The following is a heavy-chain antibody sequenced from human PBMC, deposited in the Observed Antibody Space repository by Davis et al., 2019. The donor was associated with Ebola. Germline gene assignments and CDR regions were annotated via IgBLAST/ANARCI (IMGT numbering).Heavy chain of an antibody. CDR1: GYTFTCYG. D-gene: IGHD1-26*01. J-gene: IGHJ5*02. Sequence: AASVKVSCKASGYTFTCYGISWVRQAPGQGLEWMGWITAYNGNTEYAQKLQGRVTMTTDTSTSTVYMELMSLRSDDTAVYYCARDSGSYTWGQGTLVTVSS. CDR3: ARDSGSYT. CDR2: ITAYNGNT. V-gene: IGHV1-18*04.